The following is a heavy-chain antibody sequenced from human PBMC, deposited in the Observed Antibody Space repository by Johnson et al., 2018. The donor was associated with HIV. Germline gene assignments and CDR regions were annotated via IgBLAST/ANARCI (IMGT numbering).Heavy chain of an antibody. CDR2: ILSDGSNI. J-gene: IGHJ3*02. CDR1: GFRFDDYA. Sequence: QVHLVESGGGLVQPGRSLRLSCAASGFRFDDYAMHWVRQAPGKGLEWVSIILSDGSNIYYADSVKGRFTISRDNSKNTLYLQMNSLRAEDTAVYYCARGGGWATDAFDIWGQGTMVTVSS. CDR3: ARGGGWATDAFDI. D-gene: IGHD5-12*01. V-gene: IGHV3-30*04.